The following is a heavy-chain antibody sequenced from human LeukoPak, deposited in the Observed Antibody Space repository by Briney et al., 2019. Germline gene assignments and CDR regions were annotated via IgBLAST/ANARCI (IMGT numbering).Heavy chain of an antibody. CDR3: ARQEPYYYYYGMDV. V-gene: IGHV4-34*01. CDR2: INHSGST. D-gene: IGHD1-1*01. CDR1: GGSFSGYY. Sequence: SETLSLTCAVYGGSFSGYYWSWIRQPPGKGLEWIGEINHSGSTNYNPSLKSRVTISVDTSKNQFSLKLSSVTAADTAVYYCARQEPYYYYYGMDVWGQGTTVTVSS. J-gene: IGHJ6*02.